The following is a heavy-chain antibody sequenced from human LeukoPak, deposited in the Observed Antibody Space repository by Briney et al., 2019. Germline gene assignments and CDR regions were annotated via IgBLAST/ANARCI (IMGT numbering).Heavy chain of an antibody. CDR1: GFTFSSYG. Sequence: PGGSLRLSCAASGFTFSSYGMHWVRQAPGKGLEWVAVISYDGSNKYYADSVKGRFTISRDNSKNTLYLQMNSLRAEDTAVYYCARESEKARGTWRWFGELLFSPFDPWGQGTLVTVSS. D-gene: IGHD3-10*01. CDR2: ISYDGSNK. J-gene: IGHJ5*02. V-gene: IGHV3-30*03. CDR3: ARESEKARGTWRWFGELLFSPFDP.